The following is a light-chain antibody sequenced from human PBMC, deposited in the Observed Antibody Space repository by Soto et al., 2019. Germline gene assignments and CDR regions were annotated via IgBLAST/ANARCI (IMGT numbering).Light chain of an antibody. J-gene: IGKJ2*01. CDR2: AAS. CDR3: QQSYSTR. Sequence: DIQMTQSPSSLSASVGDRVTITCRASQSISNYLNWYQQKPGKPPKLLIYAASSLQSGVPSRFSGSGSGTDFTLTISSLQPEDFATYYCQQSYSTRFGQGTKLEIK. CDR1: QSISNY. V-gene: IGKV1-39*01.